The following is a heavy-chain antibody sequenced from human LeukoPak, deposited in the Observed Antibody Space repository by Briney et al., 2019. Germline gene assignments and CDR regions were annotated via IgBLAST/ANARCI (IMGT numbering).Heavy chain of an antibody. Sequence: GGSLRLSCEASGFTFNTYSMNWARQAPGKGLEWVSSIDSSGGYMFYADSVKGRFIISRDNAKDSLYLQMNSLRVEDTAVYYCARAHNWKYGTFDYWGQGTLVTVSS. CDR3: ARAHNWKYGTFDY. CDR2: IDSSGGYM. D-gene: IGHD1-7*01. V-gene: IGHV3-21*06. CDR1: GFTFNTYS. J-gene: IGHJ4*02.